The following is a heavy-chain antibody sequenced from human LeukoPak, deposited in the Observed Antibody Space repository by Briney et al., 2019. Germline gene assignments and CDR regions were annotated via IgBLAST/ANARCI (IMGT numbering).Heavy chain of an antibody. CDR2: LDKDGSEK. CDR1: GFTFSNYW. V-gene: IGHV3-7*01. J-gene: IGHJ4*02. D-gene: IGHD3-22*01. CDR3: AREKDYYYDSSGYFDY. Sequence: GGSLRLSCSASGFTFSNYWMRWVRQALGKGLEWVASLDKDGSEKRYVASVKGRFTISRDNAKNSLYLQMNSLRAEDTAVYYCAREKDYYYDSSGYFDYWGQGTLVTVSS.